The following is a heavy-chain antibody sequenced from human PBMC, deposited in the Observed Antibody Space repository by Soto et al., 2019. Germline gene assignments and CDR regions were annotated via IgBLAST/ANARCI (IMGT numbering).Heavy chain of an antibody. CDR1: GYTFTSYA. D-gene: IGHD3-22*01. J-gene: IGHJ2*01. CDR3: ARYYYDSSGYWYFDL. CDR2: INAGNGNT. Sequence: ASVKVSCKASGYTFTSYAMHWVRQAPGQRLEWMGWINAGNGNTKYSQKFQGRVTITRDTTASTAYMELSRLRSEDTAVYYCARYYYDSSGYWYFDLWGRGTLVTVSS. V-gene: IGHV1-3*01.